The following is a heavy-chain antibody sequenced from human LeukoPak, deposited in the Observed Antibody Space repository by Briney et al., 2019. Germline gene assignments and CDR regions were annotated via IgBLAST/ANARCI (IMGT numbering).Heavy chain of an antibody. Sequence: GGSLRLSCAASGFTFSIYDMHWVRQPTGKSLEWVSGMGKTAGDTYYSGSVKGRFTISRENAENSVYLEMNSLEAGDTAVYYCARGAAGFDYWGQGTLVSVSS. CDR2: MGKTAGDT. CDR3: ARGAAGFDY. CDR1: GFTFSIYD. V-gene: IGHV3-13*04. D-gene: IGHD6-13*01. J-gene: IGHJ4*02.